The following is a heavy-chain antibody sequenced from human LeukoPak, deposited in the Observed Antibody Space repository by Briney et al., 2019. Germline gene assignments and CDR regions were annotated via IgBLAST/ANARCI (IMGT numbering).Heavy chain of an antibody. CDR3: ARGAVAGIPNWFDP. CDR1: GGSFSGYY. Sequence: SETLSLTCAVYGGSFSGYYWSWIRQPPGKGLEWIGEINHSGSTNYNPSLKSRVTISVDTSKNQFSLKLSSVPAADTAVYYCARGAVAGIPNWFDPWGQGTLVTVSS. CDR2: INHSGST. J-gene: IGHJ5*02. V-gene: IGHV4-34*01. D-gene: IGHD6-19*01.